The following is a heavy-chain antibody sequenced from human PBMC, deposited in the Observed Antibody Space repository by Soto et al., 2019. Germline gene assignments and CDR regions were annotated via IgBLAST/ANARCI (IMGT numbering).Heavy chain of an antibody. Sequence: SVKVSCKASGGTFSSYAISWVRQAPGQGLEWMGGIIPIFGTANYAQKFQGRVTITADESTSTAYMELSSLRSEDTAVYYCARDPDSSSPTDHDPLFDPWGQGTLVTVSS. CDR2: IIPIFGTA. CDR1: GGTFSSYA. J-gene: IGHJ5*02. CDR3: ARDPDSSSPTDHDPLFDP. V-gene: IGHV1-69*13. D-gene: IGHD6-6*01.